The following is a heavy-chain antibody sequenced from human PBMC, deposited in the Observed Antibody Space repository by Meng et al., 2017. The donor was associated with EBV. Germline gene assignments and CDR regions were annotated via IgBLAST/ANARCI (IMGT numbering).Heavy chain of an antibody. Sequence: QVLLVQAGAEVKKAGSLVKCSCKAYGSTITSYGISWVRQARGQGLELMGWISAYNGTTNYAQKLQGRVTMTKNTSTSTAYMQLRSLRSDDTAVYYCARGLDYFDYWGQGTLVTVSS. CDR1: GSTITSYG. J-gene: IGHJ4*02. CDR3: ARGLDYFDY. CDR2: ISAYNGTT. V-gene: IGHV1-18*01.